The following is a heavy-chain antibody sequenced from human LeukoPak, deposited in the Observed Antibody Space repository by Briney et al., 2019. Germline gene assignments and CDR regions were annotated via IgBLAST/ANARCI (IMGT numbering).Heavy chain of an antibody. D-gene: IGHD3-3*01. CDR2: INPNSGGT. CDR3: ARVDFWSGLFDY. V-gene: IGHV1-2*06. J-gene: IGHJ4*02. Sequence: ASVKVSCKASGYIFISYYIHWVRQAPGQGLEWMGRINPNSGGTNYAQKFQGRVTMTRDTSISTAYMELSRLRSDDTAVYYCARVDFWSGLFDYWGQGTLVTVSS. CDR1: GYIFISYY.